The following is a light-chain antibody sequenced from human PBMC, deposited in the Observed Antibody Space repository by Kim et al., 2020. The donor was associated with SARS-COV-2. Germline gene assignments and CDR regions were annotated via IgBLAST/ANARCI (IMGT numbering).Light chain of an antibody. Sequence: GQSVTICCTGTSSDGGGYDCVTWYQQHPGKAPRLMIYDFSKRPSGVPYRFSGSKSGNSDSLTISGLQAEDEADYYCCSYAGSYTFVFGTGTKVTVL. CDR2: DFS. J-gene: IGLJ1*01. CDR1: SSDGGGYDC. CDR3: CSYAGSYTFV. V-gene: IGLV2-11*01.